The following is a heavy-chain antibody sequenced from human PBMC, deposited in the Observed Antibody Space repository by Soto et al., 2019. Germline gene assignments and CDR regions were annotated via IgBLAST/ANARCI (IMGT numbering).Heavy chain of an antibody. CDR3: ARKGTGWPLDY. Sequence: GASVKVSCKASGYTFTNYGITWVRQAPGQGLEWMGWISAYNGNTNYAQSLQGRVTLTTDISTSTAYMELRSLRSDDTAVYYCARKGTGWPLDYWGQGTLVTVSS. V-gene: IGHV1-18*01. CDR1: GYTFTNYG. CDR2: ISAYNGNT. J-gene: IGHJ4*02. D-gene: IGHD6-19*01.